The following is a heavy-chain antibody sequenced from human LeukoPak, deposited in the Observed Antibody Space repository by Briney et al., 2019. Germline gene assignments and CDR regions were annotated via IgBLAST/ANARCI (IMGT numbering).Heavy chain of an antibody. J-gene: IGHJ4*02. CDR3: ATVAGDSTCFDY. Sequence: GGSLRLSCAASGFTFSSYAMSWVRQAPGKGLEWVSAISGSGGSTYYADSVKGRFTISRDNAKNSLYLQMNSLRAEDTAVYYCATVAGDSTCFDYWGQGTLVTVSS. CDR2: ISGSGGST. V-gene: IGHV3-23*01. CDR1: GFTFSSYA. D-gene: IGHD6-19*01.